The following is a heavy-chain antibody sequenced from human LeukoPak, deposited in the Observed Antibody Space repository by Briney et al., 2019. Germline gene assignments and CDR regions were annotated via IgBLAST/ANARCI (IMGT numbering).Heavy chain of an antibody. J-gene: IGHJ4*02. CDR2: TNTDESST. V-gene: IGHV3-74*01. CDR1: GFTLGNYW. CDR3: ARDLTYCTGGTCHPSPIDY. D-gene: IGHD2-8*02. Sequence: GGSLRLSCAASGFTLGNYWMHWVRQAPGKGLVWVSHTNTDESSTNYANSVKGRFTISRDNAKNTLYLQMNSLRAEDTAVYYCARDLTYCTGGTCHPSPIDYWGQGTLVTVSS.